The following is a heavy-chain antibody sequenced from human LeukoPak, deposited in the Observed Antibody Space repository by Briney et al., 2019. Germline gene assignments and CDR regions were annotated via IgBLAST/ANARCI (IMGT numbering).Heavy chain of an antibody. J-gene: IGHJ3*02. Sequence: SETLSLTCTVSGGSISSYYWSWIRQPPGKGLEWIGYIYYSGSTRYNPSLKSRVTISVDTSTKQFSLKLSSVTAADTAVYYWARALLPYYYDSSGFGDAFDIWGQGTTVTVSS. CDR1: GGSISSYY. V-gene: IGHV4-59*08. CDR3: ARALLPYYYDSSGFGDAFDI. D-gene: IGHD3-22*01. CDR2: IYYSGST.